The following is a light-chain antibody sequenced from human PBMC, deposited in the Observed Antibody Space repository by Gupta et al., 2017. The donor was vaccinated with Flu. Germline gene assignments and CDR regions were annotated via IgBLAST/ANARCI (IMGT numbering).Light chain of an antibody. CDR3: ELYMGSGGV. J-gene: IGLJ3*02. CDR1: SGSVSTSYY. CDR2: STN. V-gene: IGLV8-61*01. Sequence: QTVVTQEPSFSVSPGGTVTLTCGLSSGSVSTSYYPSWYQQTPGQAPRTLIYSTNTRSSGVPDRFSGAILANKAGLTITGAQADDESDDDCELYMGSGGVFGGGTKLTVL.